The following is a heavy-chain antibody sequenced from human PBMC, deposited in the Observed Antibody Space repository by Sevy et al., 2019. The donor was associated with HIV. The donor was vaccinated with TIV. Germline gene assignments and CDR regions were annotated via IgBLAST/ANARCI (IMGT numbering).Heavy chain of an antibody. CDR3: ARDHSFPYYYDSSGYGAFDI. V-gene: IGHV1-46*01. J-gene: IGHJ3*02. CDR1: GYTFTSYY. CDR2: INPSGGST. D-gene: IGHD3-22*01. Sequence: ASVKVSCKASGYTFTSYYMHWVRQAPGQGLEWMGIINPSGGSTSYAQKFQGRVTMTRDTSTSTVYMELGSLRSEDTAVYYCARDHSFPYYYDSSGYGAFDIWGQGTMVTVSS.